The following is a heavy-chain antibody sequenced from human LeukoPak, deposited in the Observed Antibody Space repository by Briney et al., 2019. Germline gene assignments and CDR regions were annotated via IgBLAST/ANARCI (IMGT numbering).Heavy chain of an antibody. CDR2: ISYDGSNK. Sequence: PGGSLRLSCAASGFTFSSYAMHWVRQAPGKGLEWVAVISYDGSNKYYADSVKGRFTISRDNSKNTLYLQMNSLRAEDTAVYYCARDLTGTTFSYAFDIWGQGTMVTVSS. CDR3: ARDLTGTTFSYAFDI. J-gene: IGHJ3*02. CDR1: GFTFSSYA. D-gene: IGHD1-7*01. V-gene: IGHV3-30-3*01.